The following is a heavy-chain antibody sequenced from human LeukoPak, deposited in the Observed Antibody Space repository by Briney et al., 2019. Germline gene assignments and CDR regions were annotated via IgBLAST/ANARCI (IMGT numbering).Heavy chain of an antibody. CDR1: GFTFSSYA. Sequence: HPGGSLRLSCAASGFTFSSYAMSWVRQAPGKGLEWVSGISGSGGSTYYADSVKGRFTISRDNSKNTLYLQMNSLRAEDTAVYYCAKDSYGDYGRSWFDPWGQGTLVTVSS. CDR2: ISGSGGST. CDR3: AKDSYGDYGRSWFDP. J-gene: IGHJ5*02. D-gene: IGHD4-17*01. V-gene: IGHV3-23*01.